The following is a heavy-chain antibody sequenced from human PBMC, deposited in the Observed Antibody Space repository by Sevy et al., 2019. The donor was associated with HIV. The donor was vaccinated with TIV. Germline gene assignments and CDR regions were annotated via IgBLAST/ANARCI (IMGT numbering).Heavy chain of an antibody. J-gene: IGHJ6*02. V-gene: IGHV3-23*01. CDR1: GFTFSNYA. CDR2: ISRSGSST. D-gene: IGHD2-2*01. Sequence: GGSLRLSCAASGFTFSNYAMNWVRQAPGKGLQWISSISRSGSSTDYADSVKGRFTISRDNSLNTLYLQMNSLRAEDTAVYYCAKVDVVVPIADYGLDVWGQRTTVTVSS. CDR3: AKVDVVVPIADYGLDV.